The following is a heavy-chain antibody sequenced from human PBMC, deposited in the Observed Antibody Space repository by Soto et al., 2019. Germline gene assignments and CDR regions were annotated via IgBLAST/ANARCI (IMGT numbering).Heavy chain of an antibody. D-gene: IGHD3-3*01. CDR3: AKDLGTDDFWSAYYTYYYMDV. CDR1: GFTFSSYA. CDR2: ISGSGDNT. J-gene: IGHJ6*03. Sequence: EVQLLESGGGLVQPGGSLRLSCAASGFTFSSYALNWVRQAPGKGLEWVSVISGSGDNTYYADSVKGRFTISRDNSKNTLYLQMNSLRAEDTALYYCAKDLGTDDFWSAYYTYYYMDVWGKGTKVTVSS. V-gene: IGHV3-23*01.